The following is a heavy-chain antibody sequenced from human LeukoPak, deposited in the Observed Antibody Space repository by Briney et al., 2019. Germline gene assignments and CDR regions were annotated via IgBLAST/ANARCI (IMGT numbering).Heavy chain of an antibody. V-gene: IGHV3-21*01. D-gene: IGHD2-2*01. CDR1: GFTFSSYS. Sequence: PGGSLRLSCAASGFTFSSYSMNWVCQAPGKGLEWVSSISSSSSYIYYADSVKGRFTISRDNAKNSLYLQMNSLRAEDTAVYYCARDLRVVVPAPMDVWGKGTTVTISS. CDR2: ISSSSSYI. J-gene: IGHJ6*03. CDR3: ARDLRVVVPAPMDV.